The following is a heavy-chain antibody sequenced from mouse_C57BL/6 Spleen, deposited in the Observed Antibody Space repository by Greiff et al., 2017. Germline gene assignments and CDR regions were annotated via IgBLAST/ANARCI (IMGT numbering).Heavy chain of an antibody. J-gene: IGHJ2*01. CDR2: IYPGGGYT. CDR1: GYTFTNYW. D-gene: IGHD1-1*01. V-gene: IGHV1-63*01. Sequence: VQLQQSGAELVRPGTSVKMSCTASGYTFTNYWIGWAKQRPGHGLEWIGDIYPGGGYTNYNEKFKGKATLTADKSSSTAYMQFSSLTSEDSAIYYCARSELRYYFDYWGQGTTLTVSS. CDR3: ARSELRYYFDY.